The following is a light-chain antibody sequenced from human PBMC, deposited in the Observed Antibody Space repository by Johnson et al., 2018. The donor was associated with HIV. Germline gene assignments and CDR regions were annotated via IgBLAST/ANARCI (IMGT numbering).Light chain of an antibody. CDR2: ANN. Sequence: QSVLTQPPSVSAAPGQKVTISCSGSSSNIGNNFVSWYQQLPGTAPKLLIYANNKRPSGIADRFSGSKSGTSATLGITGLQTGDEADYYCGTWDNGLRGYVFGSGTKVTVL. J-gene: IGLJ1*01. CDR1: SSNIGNNF. V-gene: IGLV1-51*02. CDR3: GTWDNGLRGYV.